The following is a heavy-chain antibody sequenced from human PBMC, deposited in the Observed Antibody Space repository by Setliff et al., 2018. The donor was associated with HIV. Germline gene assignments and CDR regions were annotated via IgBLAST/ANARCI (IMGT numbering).Heavy chain of an antibody. CDR3: ASFFGDYGY. CDR1: GFTFSTYW. Sequence: GGSLRLSCAASGFTFSTYWMHWVRQAPGKGLDWVAHIGSSNHGIHYTASVRGRFTVSRDNANNLLFLEMNNLRVEDTAVYYCASFFGDYGYWGHGTQVTVSS. CDR2: IGSSNHGI. J-gene: IGHJ4*01. D-gene: IGHD3-10*01. V-gene: IGHV3-48*04.